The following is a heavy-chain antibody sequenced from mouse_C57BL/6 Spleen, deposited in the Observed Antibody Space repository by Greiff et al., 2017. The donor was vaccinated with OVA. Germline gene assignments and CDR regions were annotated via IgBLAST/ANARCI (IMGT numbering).Heavy chain of an antibody. D-gene: IGHD3-2*02. J-gene: IGHJ3*01. CDR3: ARRGSSGYVGWFAY. CDR1: GSPFTSYW. V-gene: IGHV1-53*01. Sequence: QVQLQQPGPELVKPGASVKLSCKASGSPFTSYWMHWVKQRPGQVLEWIGNINPSNGGTNYTEKFKSKATLTVDKSSSTAYMQLSSLTSEDSAVYYCARRGSSGYVGWFAYWGQGTLVTVSA. CDR2: INPSNGGT.